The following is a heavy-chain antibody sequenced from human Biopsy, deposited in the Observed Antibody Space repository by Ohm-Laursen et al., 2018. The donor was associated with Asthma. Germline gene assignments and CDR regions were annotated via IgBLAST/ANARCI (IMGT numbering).Heavy chain of an antibody. V-gene: IGHV3-33*01. Sequence: SLRLSCAASGFTFRSYGMHWVRQAPGKGLEWVAIIWYDGSNKYHADSVKGRFTISRDNAKKSLFLEMNSLTVEDTAVYFCARGYSTSWYFGYWGQGTLVTVSS. CDR1: GFTFRSYG. J-gene: IGHJ4*02. CDR3: ARGYSTSWYFGY. D-gene: IGHD6-13*01. CDR2: IWYDGSNK.